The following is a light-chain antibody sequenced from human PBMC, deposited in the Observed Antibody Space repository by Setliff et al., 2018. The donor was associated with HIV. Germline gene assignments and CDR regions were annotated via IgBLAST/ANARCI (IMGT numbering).Light chain of an antibody. Sequence: QSALPQPASVSGSPGQSITISCTGSSSDVGSYNFVSWYQQHPGKAPKLMIYQVNKRPSGVSNRFSGSKSGNTASLTISGLQAEDETDYYCCSYAGTNTYVFGTVTKVTVL. J-gene: IGLJ1*01. CDR2: QVN. V-gene: IGLV2-23*02. CDR1: SSDVGSYNF. CDR3: CSYAGTNTYV.